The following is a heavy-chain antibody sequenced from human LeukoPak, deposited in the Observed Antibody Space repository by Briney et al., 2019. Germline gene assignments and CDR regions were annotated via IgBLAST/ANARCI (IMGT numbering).Heavy chain of an antibody. CDR2: IYYSGST. CDR3: ACFYSTLGY. J-gene: IGHJ4*02. V-gene: IGHV4-39*01. CDR1: GGSISSSSYY. Sequence: SETLSLTCTVSGGSISSSSYYWGWIRQPPGKGLEWIGSIYYSGSTYYNPSLKSRVTISVDTSKNQFSLKLSPVTAADTAVYYCACFYSTLGYWGQGTLVTVSS. D-gene: IGHD6-13*01.